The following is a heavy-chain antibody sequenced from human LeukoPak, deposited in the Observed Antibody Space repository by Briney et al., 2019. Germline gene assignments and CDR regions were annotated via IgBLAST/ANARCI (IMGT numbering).Heavy chain of an antibody. J-gene: IGHJ5*02. D-gene: IGHD3-22*01. CDR2: INPNSGGT. CDR1: GYTFTGYY. CDR3: ARHGNAYDSSGWRTWFDP. V-gene: IGHV1-2*02. Sequence: ASVKVSCKASGYTFTGYYMHWVRQAPGQGLEWMGWINPNSGGTNYAQKFQGRVTMTRDTSTSTAYMELRSLRSDDTAVYYCARHGNAYDSSGWRTWFDPWGQGTLVTVSS.